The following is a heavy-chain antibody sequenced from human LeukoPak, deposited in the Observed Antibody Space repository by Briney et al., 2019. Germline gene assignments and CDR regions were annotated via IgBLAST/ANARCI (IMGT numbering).Heavy chain of an antibody. Sequence: GGSLRLSCAASGFTFSSYAMSWVRHAPGKGLEWVSAISGSGGSTYYADSVKGRFTISRDNSKHTLYLQMNSLRAEDTAVYHCAKDQAPWCGEFPDYWGQGTLVTVSS. CDR1: GFTFSSYA. D-gene: IGHD3-10*01. CDR2: ISGSGGST. CDR3: AKDQAPWCGEFPDY. V-gene: IGHV3-23*01. J-gene: IGHJ4*02.